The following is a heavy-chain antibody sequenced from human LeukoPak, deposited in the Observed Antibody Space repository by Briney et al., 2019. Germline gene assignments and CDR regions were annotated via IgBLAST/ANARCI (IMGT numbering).Heavy chain of an antibody. D-gene: IGHD3-16*01. J-gene: IGHJ6*03. Sequence: PGGSLRLSCAASGFTFSRYSMNWVRQPPGKGLEWIGSIYYSGSTNYNPSLKSRVTISVDTSKNQFSLKLRSVTAADTAVYYCARETSQKGAHYMDVWGKGTTVTISS. CDR3: ARETSQKGAHYMDV. V-gene: IGHV4-59*01. CDR2: IYYSGST. CDR1: GFTFSRYS.